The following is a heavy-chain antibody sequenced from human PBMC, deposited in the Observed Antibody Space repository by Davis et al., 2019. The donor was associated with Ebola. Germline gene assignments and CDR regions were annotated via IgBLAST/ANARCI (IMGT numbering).Heavy chain of an antibody. Sequence: HSQTLSLTCAISGDSLSSSGAAWSWIRQSPSRGLEWPGRTYYNSTWFHDYAPSVKTRITINADTSKNLFSLQLSSVTPEDTAVYYCASGWLRTYFDYWGQGALVTVSS. CDR1: GDSLSSSGAA. CDR2: TYYNSTWFH. J-gene: IGHJ4*02. D-gene: IGHD5-12*01. CDR3: ASGWLRTYFDY. V-gene: IGHV6-1*01.